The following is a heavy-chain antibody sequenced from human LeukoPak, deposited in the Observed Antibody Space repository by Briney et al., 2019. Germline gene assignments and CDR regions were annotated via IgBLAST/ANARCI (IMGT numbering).Heavy chain of an antibody. CDR2: INQVERT. CDR3: ARGRATPSRLFFDYYFMHV. J-gene: IGHJ6*03. CDR1: GGSLTGYS. D-gene: IGHD2-15*01. V-gene: IGHV4-34*01. Sequence: PSETLSLTCAVHGGSLTGYSWAWVRQSPGEGLEWIGEINQVERTIYSPSLESRVSISLEASRNQFFLQLTSVAAADTAMYYCARGRATPSRLFFDYYFMHVWGPGTPVTVSS.